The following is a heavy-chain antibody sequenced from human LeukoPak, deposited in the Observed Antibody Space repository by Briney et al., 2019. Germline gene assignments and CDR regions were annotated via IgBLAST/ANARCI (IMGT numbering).Heavy chain of an antibody. CDR3: AKGRYSSSWYSDY. CDR1: KFTFSSYG. Sequence: GGSLRLSCAASKFTFSSYGMHWVRQAPGKGLEWVAVISNDGSNKYYADSVKGRFTISRDNSKNTLYLQMNSLRAEDTAVYFCAKGRYSSSWYSDYWGQGTLVTVSS. D-gene: IGHD6-13*01. CDR2: ISNDGSNK. J-gene: IGHJ4*02. V-gene: IGHV3-30*18.